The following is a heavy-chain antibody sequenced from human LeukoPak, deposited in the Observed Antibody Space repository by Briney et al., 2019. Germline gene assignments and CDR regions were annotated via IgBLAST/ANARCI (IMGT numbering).Heavy chain of an antibody. D-gene: IGHD6-19*01. V-gene: IGHV3-23*01. J-gene: IGHJ6*02. CDR3: AKDKVGYSSGWTVYYYGMDV. CDR2: ISGSGGST. CDR1: GFTFSSYA. Sequence: GGSLRLSCAASGFTFSSYAMSWVRQAPGKGLEWVSAISGSGGSTYYADSVKGRFTISRDNSKNTLYLQMNSLRAEDTAVYYCAKDKVGYSSGWTVYYYGMDVWGQGTTVTVSS.